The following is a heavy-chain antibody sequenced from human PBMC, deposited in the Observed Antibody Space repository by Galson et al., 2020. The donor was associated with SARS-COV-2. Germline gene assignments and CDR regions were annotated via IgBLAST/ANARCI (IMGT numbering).Heavy chain of an antibody. CDR1: GFTFSSYA. J-gene: IGHJ4*02. CDR2: LSASGGST. CDR3: AKDGGLWRYVFGMGYYPYFDY. V-gene: IGHV3-23*01. D-gene: IGHD3-3*01. Sequence: GGSLRLSCAASGFTFSSYAMSWVRQAPGKGLEWVSALSASGGSTYYADSVKGRFTISRDNSKNTLHLQMNSLRAEDTAVYYCAKDGGLWRYVFGMGYYPYFDYGGQGTLFTAPS.